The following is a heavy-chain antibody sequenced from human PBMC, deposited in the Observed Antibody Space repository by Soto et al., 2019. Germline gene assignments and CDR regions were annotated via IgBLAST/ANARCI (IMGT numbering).Heavy chain of an antibody. CDR2: INHSGST. V-gene: IGHV4-34*01. CDR1: CGSFSGYY. CDR3: ARGKRITMLVVVIKGYYFDY. J-gene: IGHJ4*02. D-gene: IGHD3-22*01. Sequence: SETLSLTCAVYCGSFSGYYWSWIRQPPGKGLEWIGEINHSGSTNYNPSLKSRVTISVDTSKNQFSLKLSSVTAADTAVYYCARGKRITMLVVVIKGYYFDYWGQGTLVTVSS.